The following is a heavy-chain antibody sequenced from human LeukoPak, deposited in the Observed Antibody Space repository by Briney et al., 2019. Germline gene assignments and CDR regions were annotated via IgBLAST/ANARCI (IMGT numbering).Heavy chain of an antibody. Sequence: GASLRLSCAASGFTFSNYAMTWVRQAPGKGLEWVSSILVGGTNTQYADSVRGRFTVSRDNSKNTLYLQMNSLRAEDTALYHCATHQPTGDHSKFDYWGQGTLVTVSS. D-gene: IGHD7-27*01. J-gene: IGHJ4*02. CDR1: GFTFSNYA. CDR3: ATHQPTGDHSKFDY. CDR2: ILVGGTNT. V-gene: IGHV3-23*01.